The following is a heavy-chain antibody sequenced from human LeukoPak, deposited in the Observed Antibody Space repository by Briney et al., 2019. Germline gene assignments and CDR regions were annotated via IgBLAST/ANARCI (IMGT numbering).Heavy chain of an antibody. V-gene: IGHV3-7*01. CDR3: ARDTLGEGEDANYAVYYFDY. J-gene: IGHJ4*02. Sequence: PGGSLRLSCAASGFTFSSYWMSWVRQAPGKVLEWVANIKQDGSEKYYADSVKGRFTISRDNGKNSLDLQMNSLRADDTAVYYCARDTLGEGEDANYAVYYFDYWGQGTVVTVSS. CDR2: IKQDGSEK. D-gene: IGHD4/OR15-4a*01. CDR1: GFTFSSYW.